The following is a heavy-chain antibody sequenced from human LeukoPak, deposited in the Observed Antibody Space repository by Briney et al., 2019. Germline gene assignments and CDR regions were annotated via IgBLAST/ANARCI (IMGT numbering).Heavy chain of an antibody. CDR3: AREDIHILTGYHRRELYWYFDL. CDR1: GGSFNNSY. Sequence: PSETLSLTCAAYGGSFNNSYWTWIRQSPGKGLEWIGEINHNGTTRYNKPLKSRVTISIDTSKNQFSLKLYAVTAADTAVYYCAREDIHILTGYHRRELYWYFDLWGRGTLVTVSS. D-gene: IGHD3-9*01. CDR2: INHNGTT. V-gene: IGHV4-34*01. J-gene: IGHJ2*01.